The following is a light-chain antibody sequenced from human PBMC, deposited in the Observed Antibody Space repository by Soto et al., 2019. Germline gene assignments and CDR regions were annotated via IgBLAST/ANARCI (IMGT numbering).Light chain of an antibody. CDR3: QQYYNRPLT. J-gene: IGKJ4*01. CDR2: DAS. Sequence: ETVMTQSPSTLSGSPGDRVTISCSASQSVSYNLAWYQQKPGQAPRLLIYDASTMHTGIPARFSGSASGTEFTLTISSLLSEDFAVYYCQQYYNRPLTFGGGTKVEMK. V-gene: IGKV3-15*01. CDR1: QSVSYN.